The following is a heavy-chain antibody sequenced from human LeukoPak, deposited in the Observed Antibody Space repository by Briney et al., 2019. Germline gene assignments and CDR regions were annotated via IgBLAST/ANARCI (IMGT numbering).Heavy chain of an antibody. V-gene: IGHV4-59*08. CDR3: ARTRLRYSDWSPDAFDL. D-gene: IGHD3-9*01. J-gene: IGHJ3*01. CDR1: GGSISSYY. Sequence: SETLSLTCTVSGGSISSYYWSWIRQPPGKGLEWIGYIYYSGSTNYNPSLKSRVRISVETSKNQFSLRLSSVTAADTAVYFCARTRLRYSDWSPDAFDLWGQGTMVIVSS. CDR2: IYYSGST.